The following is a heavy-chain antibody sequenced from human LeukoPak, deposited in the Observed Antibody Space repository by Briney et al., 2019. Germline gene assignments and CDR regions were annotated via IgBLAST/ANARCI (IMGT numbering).Heavy chain of an antibody. V-gene: IGHV1-69*05. Sequence: SVKVSCKASGGTFSSYAISWVRQAPGQGLEWMGGIIPIFGTANYAQKFQGKVTITTDESTSTAYMELSSLRSEDTAVYYCARMDGYNRIFDYWGQGTLVTVYS. CDR3: ARMDGYNRIFDY. J-gene: IGHJ4*02. CDR1: GGTFSSYA. CDR2: IIPIFGTA. D-gene: IGHD5-24*01.